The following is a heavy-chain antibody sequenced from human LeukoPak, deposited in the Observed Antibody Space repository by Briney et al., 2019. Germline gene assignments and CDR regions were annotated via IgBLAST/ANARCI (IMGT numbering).Heavy chain of an antibody. CDR3: AKDGASTIFGVAMTLTFDY. Sequence: PGGSLRLSCAASGFTFSSYAMSWVRQAPGKGLEWVSAISGSGGSTYYADSVKGRFTISRDNSKNTLYLQMNSLRAEDTAVYYCAKDGASTIFGVAMTLTFDYWGQGTLVTVSS. D-gene: IGHD3-3*01. CDR1: GFTFSSYA. V-gene: IGHV3-23*01. CDR2: ISGSGGST. J-gene: IGHJ4*02.